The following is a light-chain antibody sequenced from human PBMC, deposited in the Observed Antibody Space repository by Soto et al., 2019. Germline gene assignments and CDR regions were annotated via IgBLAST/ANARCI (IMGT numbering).Light chain of an antibody. CDR2: AAS. CDR3: QQYHSWPAT. J-gene: IGKJ4*01. V-gene: IGKV1-16*02. CDR1: QDIGNF. Sequence: DIQMTQSPSSLSASVGDTVTITCRASQDIGNFFAWFQQKPGKAPESLISAASSLQSGVPSKFSVSGSGTDIFLTINSLQPEDGATYYCQQYHSWPATFGGGTKVEI.